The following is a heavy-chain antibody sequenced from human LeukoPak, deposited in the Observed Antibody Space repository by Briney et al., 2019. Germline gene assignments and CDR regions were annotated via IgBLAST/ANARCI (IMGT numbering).Heavy chain of an antibody. CDR3: ARDGVTTVTQY. CDR2: INPNSGGT. J-gene: IGHJ4*02. Sequence: ASVKVSCKASGYTFTTYDINWVRQATGQGLEWMGWINPNSGGTNYAQKFQGRVTMTRDTSISTAYMELSRLRSDDTAVYYCARDGVTTVTQYWGQGTLVTVSS. D-gene: IGHD4-17*01. V-gene: IGHV1-2*02. CDR1: GYTFTTYD.